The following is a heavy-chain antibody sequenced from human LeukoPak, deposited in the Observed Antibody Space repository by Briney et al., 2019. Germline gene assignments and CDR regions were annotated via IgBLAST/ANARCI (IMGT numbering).Heavy chain of an antibody. CDR3: ERGVRVADY. CDR1: GGSFSSYY. J-gene: IGHJ4*02. CDR2: INHTGST. D-gene: IGHD2-15*01. V-gene: IGHV4-34*01. Sequence: SETLSLTCAVYGGSFSSYYWSWIRQSPGRGLEWIGEINHTGSTYYNPSLKSRVSISEDTSKNQFSLKLSSVTAADAAVYYCERGVRVADYWGQGTLVTVSS.